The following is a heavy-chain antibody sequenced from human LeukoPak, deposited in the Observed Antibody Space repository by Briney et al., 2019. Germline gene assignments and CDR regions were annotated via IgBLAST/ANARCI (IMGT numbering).Heavy chain of an antibody. CDR1: AFTFTNYW. J-gene: IGHJ4*02. D-gene: IGHD5-24*01. V-gene: IGHV3-7*01. CDR2: IKIDGSER. CDR3: ARDGIDGFIDF. Sequence: GGSLRLSCAASAFTFTNYWLSWVRQGQGKGLEWVANIKIDGSERYYVDSVKGRFTISRDNAKNSLYLQMNSLRVEDTAVYYCARDGIDGFIDFWGQGTLVTVAS.